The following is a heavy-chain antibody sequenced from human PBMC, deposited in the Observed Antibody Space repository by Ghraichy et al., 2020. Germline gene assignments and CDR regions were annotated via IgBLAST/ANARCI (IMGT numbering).Heavy chain of an antibody. CDR3: ARMYYGSADDF. Sequence: GGSLRLSCAASGFTFTNYAMNWVRQAPGKGLEWVSYISTSGTEHYADSVKGRFTISRDNAKNSVYLQMNSLRDEDTAMYYCARMYYGSADDFWGQGTLVTVSS. D-gene: IGHD3-10*01. CDR2: ISTSGTE. V-gene: IGHV3-48*02. J-gene: IGHJ4*02. CDR1: GFTFTNYA.